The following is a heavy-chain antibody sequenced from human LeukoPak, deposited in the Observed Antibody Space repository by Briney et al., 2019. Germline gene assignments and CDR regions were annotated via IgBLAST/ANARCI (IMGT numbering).Heavy chain of an antibody. Sequence: GXSLRLSCAASGFTFSSYEMNWVRQAPGKGLEWVSYISSSGSTIYYADSVKGRFTISRDNAKNSLYLQMNSLRAEDTAVYYCATGDDFWSGYHLDYWGQGTLVTVSS. CDR1: GFTFSSYE. D-gene: IGHD3-3*01. CDR2: ISSSGSTI. CDR3: ATGDDFWSGYHLDY. V-gene: IGHV3-48*03. J-gene: IGHJ4*02.